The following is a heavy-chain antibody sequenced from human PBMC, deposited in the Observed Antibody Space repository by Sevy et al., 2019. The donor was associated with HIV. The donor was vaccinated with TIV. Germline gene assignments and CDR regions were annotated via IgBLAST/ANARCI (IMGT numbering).Heavy chain of an antibody. Sequence: SETLSLTCTVSGYSISSGYYWGWIRQPPGKGLEWIGSIYHSGSTYYNPSLKSRVTISVDTSKNQFSLKLSSVTAADTAVYYCARETYWNDEWDVDPWGQGTLVTVSS. V-gene: IGHV4-38-2*02. CDR3: ARETYWNDEWDVDP. CDR1: GYSISSGYY. J-gene: IGHJ5*02. CDR2: IYHSGST. D-gene: IGHD1-1*01.